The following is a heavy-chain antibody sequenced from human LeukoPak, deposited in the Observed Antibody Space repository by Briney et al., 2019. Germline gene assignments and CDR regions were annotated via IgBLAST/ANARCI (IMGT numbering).Heavy chain of an antibody. CDR1: GLTFSDYY. D-gene: IGHD3-16*01. CDR2: ISGSSSYT. CDR3: ANHRDYVWGSPLDY. V-gene: IGHV3-11*03. Sequence: GGSLRLSCAASGLTFSDYYMSWIRQAPGKGLEWVSYISGSSSYTNYADSVKGRFTISRDNAKNSLFLQMNSLGAGDTAVYYCANHRDYVWGSPLDYWGQGALVTVSS. J-gene: IGHJ4*02.